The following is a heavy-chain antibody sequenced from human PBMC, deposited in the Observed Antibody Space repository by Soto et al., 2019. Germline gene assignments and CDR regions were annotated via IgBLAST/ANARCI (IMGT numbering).Heavy chain of an antibody. Sequence: SETLSLTCAVYGGSFSGYYWSWIRQPPGKGLEWIGEINHSGSTNYNPSLKSRVTISVDTSKNQFSLKLSSVTAADTAVYYCAETYVQRNQNAFDIWGQGTMVTVSS. J-gene: IGHJ3*02. D-gene: IGHD5-18*01. CDR2: INHSGST. V-gene: IGHV4-34*01. CDR1: GGSFSGYY. CDR3: AETYVQRNQNAFDI.